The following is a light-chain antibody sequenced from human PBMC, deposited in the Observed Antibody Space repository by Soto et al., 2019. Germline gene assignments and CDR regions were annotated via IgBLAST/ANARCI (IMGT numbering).Light chain of an antibody. CDR1: QTISTY. CDR2: DVS. Sequence: DIQMTQSPSSLSASVGDRVTISCRASQTISTYLHWYQHKPGRAPRLLISDVSTLQSGVPGRFRSSGYETEFTLTITYLQPEDFATYYWQQGYSIHARTFGGGTKVDIK. V-gene: IGKV1-39*01. J-gene: IGKJ4*01. CDR3: QQGYSIHART.